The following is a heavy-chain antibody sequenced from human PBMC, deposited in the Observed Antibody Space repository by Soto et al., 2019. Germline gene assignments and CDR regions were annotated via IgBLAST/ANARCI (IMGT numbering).Heavy chain of an antibody. CDR2: ISSSSSYI. V-gene: IGHV3-21*01. J-gene: IGHJ6*03. CDR1: GFTFSSYS. D-gene: IGHD2-15*01. Sequence: GGSLRLSCAASGFTFSSYSMNWVRQAPGKGLEWVSSISSSSSYIYYADSVKGRFTISRDNAKNSLYLQMNSLRAEDTAMYYCAGGWVGGIVVVVADYYYYMDVWGKGTTVTVSS. CDR3: AGGWVGGIVVVVADYYYYMDV.